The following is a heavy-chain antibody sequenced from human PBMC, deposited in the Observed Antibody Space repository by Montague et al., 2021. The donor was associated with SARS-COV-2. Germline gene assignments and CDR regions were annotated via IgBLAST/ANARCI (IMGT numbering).Heavy chain of an antibody. J-gene: IGHJ6*02. CDR1: GGSFSGHY. CDR2: IIHSGST. Sequence: SETLSLTCAVSGGSFSGHYWSWIRQPPGKGLEWIGEIIHSGSTNYNPSLKSRVTISVDTSKNQSSLKLSSVTAADTAVYYCARGNSHSYGSGSYNAHYHGMDVWGQGTTVTVSS. CDR3: ARGNSHSYGSGSYNAHYHGMDV. V-gene: IGHV4-34*01. D-gene: IGHD3-10*01.